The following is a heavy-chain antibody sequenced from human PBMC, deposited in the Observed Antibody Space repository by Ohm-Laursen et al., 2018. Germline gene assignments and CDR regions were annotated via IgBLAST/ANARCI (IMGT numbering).Heavy chain of an antibody. Sequence: GTLSLTCALYSGSFGPYYWSWIRQPPGKGLEWIGEINHRGNTNYSPSLKSRVTMSVDTSRNHFSLELTSVTAADTAVYYCLSGSGYSSTWGQGTMVTVSS. CDR1: SGSFGPYY. V-gene: IGHV4-34*01. D-gene: IGHD3-22*01. CDR3: LSGSGYSST. J-gene: IGHJ3*01. CDR2: INHRGNT.